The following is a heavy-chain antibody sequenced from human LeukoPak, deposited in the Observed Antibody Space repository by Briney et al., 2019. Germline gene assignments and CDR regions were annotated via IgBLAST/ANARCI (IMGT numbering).Heavy chain of an antibody. CDR3: AKESSGGWYFDY. V-gene: IGHV3-23*01. CDR1: GSTFSSNV. CDR2: IPASGGST. J-gene: IGHJ4*02. D-gene: IGHD6-19*01. Sequence: PGGSLRLSCVASGSTFSSNVMIWVRQAPGKGLEWVSSIPASGGSTYYADSVKGRFTISRDNSKNSLYLQMNSLRAEDTAVYYCAKESSGGWYFDYWGQGTLVTVSS.